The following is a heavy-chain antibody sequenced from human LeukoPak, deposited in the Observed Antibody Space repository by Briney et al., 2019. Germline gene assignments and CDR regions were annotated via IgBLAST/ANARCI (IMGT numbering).Heavy chain of an antibody. CDR2: ISGSGGST. J-gene: IGHJ4*02. V-gene: IGHV3-23*01. D-gene: IGHD3-10*02. CDR3: AKDPMFGGLGYFDY. CDR1: GFTFSSYA. Sequence: GGSLRLSCAASGFTFSSYAMSWVRQAPGKGLEWVSAISGSGGSTYYADSVKGRFTISRDNSKNTLYLQMNSLRAEDTAVYHCAKDPMFGGLGYFDYWGQGTLVTVSS.